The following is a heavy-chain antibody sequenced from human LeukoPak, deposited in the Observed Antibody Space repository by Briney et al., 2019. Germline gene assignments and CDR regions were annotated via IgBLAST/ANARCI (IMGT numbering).Heavy chain of an antibody. J-gene: IGHJ3*02. CDR1: GYTFTSYY. CDR2: INPNSGGT. V-gene: IGHV1-2*02. D-gene: IGHD2-2*01. Sequence: ASVKVSCKASGYTFTSYYMHWVPQAPGQGLEWMGWINPNSGGTNYAQKFQGRVTMTRDTSISTAYMELSRLRSDDTAVYYCARVQLLDDDAFDIWGQGTMVTVSS. CDR3: ARVQLLDDDAFDI.